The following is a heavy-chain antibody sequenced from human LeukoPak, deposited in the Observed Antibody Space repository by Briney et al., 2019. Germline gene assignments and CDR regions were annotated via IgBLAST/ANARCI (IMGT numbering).Heavy chain of an antibody. V-gene: IGHV3-23*01. CDR1: GFTFSTYA. Sequence: SGGSLRPSCAASGFTFSTYAMSWVRQAPGKGLEWVSTISDSGANTYYADSVRGRFTISRDNSKNTLYLQMNSLRAEDTAVYYCAKDYGDYDFWSGYPKTSNFDYWGQGTLVTVSS. CDR3: AKDYGDYDFWSGYPKTSNFDY. J-gene: IGHJ4*02. CDR2: ISDSGANT. D-gene: IGHD3-3*01.